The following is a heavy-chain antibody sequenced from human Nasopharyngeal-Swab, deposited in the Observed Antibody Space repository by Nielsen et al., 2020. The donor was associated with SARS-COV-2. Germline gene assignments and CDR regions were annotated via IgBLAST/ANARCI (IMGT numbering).Heavy chain of an antibody. J-gene: IGHJ6*03. D-gene: IGHD6-6*01. Sequence: WVRQAPGQGLEWMGWISAYNGNTNYAQKLQGRVTMITDTSTSTAYMELRSLRSDDTAVYYCARVSREIEYSSSLYYYYYYMDVWGKGTTVTVSS. CDR2: ISAYNGNT. V-gene: IGHV1-18*01. CDR3: ARVSREIEYSSSLYYYYYYMDV.